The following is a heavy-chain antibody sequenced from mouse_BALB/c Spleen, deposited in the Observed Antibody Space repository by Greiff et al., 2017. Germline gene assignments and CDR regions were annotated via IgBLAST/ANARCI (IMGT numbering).Heavy chain of an antibody. D-gene: IGHD4-1*01. Sequence: QVQLKQSGAELVKPGASVKLSCKASGYTFTSYYMYWVKQRPGQGLEWIGGINPSNGGTNFNEKFKSKATLTVDKSSSTAYMQLSSLTSEDSAVYYCTREGLGRWYFDVWGAGTTVTVSS. CDR2: INPSNGGT. CDR3: TREGLGRWYFDV. J-gene: IGHJ1*01. CDR1: GYTFTSYY. V-gene: IGHV1S81*02.